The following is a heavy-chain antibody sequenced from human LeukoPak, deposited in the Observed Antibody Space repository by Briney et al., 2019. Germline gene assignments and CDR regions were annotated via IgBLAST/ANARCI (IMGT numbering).Heavy chain of an antibody. Sequence: GGSLRLSCAASGFTFSSYAMHWVRQAPGKGLEWVAVISYDGSNKYYADSVKGRFTISRDNSKNTLYLQMNSLRAEDTAVYYCAKGELRDSGRASDYWGQGTLVTVSS. V-gene: IGHV3-30-3*01. CDR3: AKGELRDSGRASDY. CDR2: ISYDGSNK. D-gene: IGHD3-10*01. J-gene: IGHJ4*02. CDR1: GFTFSSYA.